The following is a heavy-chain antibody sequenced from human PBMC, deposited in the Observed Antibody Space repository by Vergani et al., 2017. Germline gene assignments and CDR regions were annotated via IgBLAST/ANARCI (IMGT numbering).Heavy chain of an antibody. CDR3: AGNGYCSGGSCYPLRSESYYYYRDV. D-gene: IGHD2-15*01. V-gene: IGHV1-69*02. CDR2: IIPILGIA. J-gene: IGHJ6*03. CDR1: GGTFSSYT. Sequence: QVQLVQSGAEVKKPGSSVKVSCKASGGTFSSYTISWVRQAPGQGLEWMGRIIPILGIANYAQKFQGRVTITGDKSTSTAYMELSSLRSEDTAVYYCAGNGYCSGGSCYPLRSESYYYYRDVWGKGP.